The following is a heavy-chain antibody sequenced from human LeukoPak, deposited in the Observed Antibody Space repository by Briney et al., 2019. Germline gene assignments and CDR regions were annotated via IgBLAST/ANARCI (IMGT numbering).Heavy chain of an antibody. J-gene: IGHJ4*02. V-gene: IGHV4-39*01. CDR3: ARQLEIAAAGGTDY. Sequence: SETLSLTCTVSGGSISSSSYYWSWIRQPPGKGLEWIGSIYYSGSTYYNPSLKSRVTISVDTSKNQFSLKLSSVTAADTAVYYCARQLEIAAAGGTDYWGQGTLVTVSS. CDR1: GGSISSSSYY. D-gene: IGHD6-13*01. CDR2: IYYSGST.